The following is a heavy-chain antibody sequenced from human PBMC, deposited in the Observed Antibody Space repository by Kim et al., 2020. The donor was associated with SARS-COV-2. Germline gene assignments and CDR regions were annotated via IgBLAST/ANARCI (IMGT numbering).Heavy chain of an antibody. CDR1: GFTFSSYA. V-gene: IGHV3-23*01. J-gene: IGHJ5*02. CDR2: ISGSGGST. CDR3: AKEARSREVTMFGVVPSPIWFDP. D-gene: IGHD3-3*01. Sequence: GGSLRLSCAASGFTFSSYAMSWVRQAPGKGLEWVSAISGSGGSTYYADSVKGRFTISRDNSKNTLYLQMNSQRADDTAVYYCAKEARSREVTMFGVVPSPIWFDPRCQGTLCTVSS.